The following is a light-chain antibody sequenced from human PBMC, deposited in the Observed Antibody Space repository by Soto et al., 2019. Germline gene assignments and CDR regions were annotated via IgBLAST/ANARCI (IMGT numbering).Light chain of an antibody. V-gene: IGKV1-9*01. Sequence: ILLTQSPSSLSASLVYRVTITCRASQGIDSSFAWYQQKPGKAPKLLIYAASSLQSGVPSRFSGSGSGTDFTLTISSLQPEDFATYYCQQLHDYPITFGQGTRLENK. CDR1: QGIDSS. J-gene: IGKJ5*01. CDR3: QQLHDYPIT. CDR2: AAS.